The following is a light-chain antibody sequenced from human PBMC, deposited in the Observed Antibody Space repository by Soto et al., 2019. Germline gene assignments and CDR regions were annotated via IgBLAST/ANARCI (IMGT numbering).Light chain of an antibody. CDR3: VLYMGSGSVL. J-gene: IGLJ2*01. Sequence: QAVVTQEPSFSVSPGGTVTLTCGLSSGSVSTSYYPSWYQQTPGQAPRTLIYNTNSRSSGVPDRFSGSIVGNKAALTITGAQAEDESDYYCVLYMGSGSVLFGGGTKLTVL. CDR1: SGSVSTSYY. V-gene: IGLV8-61*01. CDR2: NTN.